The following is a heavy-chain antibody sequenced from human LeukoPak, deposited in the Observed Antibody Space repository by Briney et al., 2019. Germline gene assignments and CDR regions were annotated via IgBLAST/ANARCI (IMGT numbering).Heavy chain of an antibody. J-gene: IGHJ3*02. CDR2: IYYSGST. CDR3: ARYSGSYVAFDI. CDR1: GGSISSYY. D-gene: IGHD1-26*01. Sequence: SETLSLTCTVSGGSISSYYWSWIRQPPGKGLGWIGYIYYSGSTNYNPSLKSRVTISVDTSKNQFSLKLSSVTAADTAVYYCARYSGSYVAFDIWGQGTMVTVSS. V-gene: IGHV4-59*08.